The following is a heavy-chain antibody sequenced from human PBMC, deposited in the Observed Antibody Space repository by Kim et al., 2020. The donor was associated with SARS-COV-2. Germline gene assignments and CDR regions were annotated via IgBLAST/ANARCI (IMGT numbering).Heavy chain of an antibody. V-gene: IGHV3-23*01. J-gene: IGHJ6*02. Sequence: VEGRFTISRDNSKNTLYLQMNSLRAEDTAVYYCAKDRGAAIVVVPAATDVWGQGTTVTVSS. CDR3: AKDRGAAIVVVPAATDV. D-gene: IGHD2-2*01.